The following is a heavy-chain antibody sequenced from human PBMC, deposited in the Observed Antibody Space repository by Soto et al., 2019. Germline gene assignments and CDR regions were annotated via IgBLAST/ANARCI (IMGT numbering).Heavy chain of an antibody. J-gene: IGHJ6*03. D-gene: IGHD3-16*01. CDR3: ASTGEGELCPTCMDV. CDR1: GFTVSSNY. Sequence: GGSLRLSCAASGFTVSSNYMSWVRQAPGKGLEWVSVIYSGGSTYYADSVKGRFTISRHNSKNTLYLQMNSLRAEDTAVYYCASTGEGELCPTCMDVWGKGTTVTVSS. CDR2: IYSGGST. V-gene: IGHV3-53*04.